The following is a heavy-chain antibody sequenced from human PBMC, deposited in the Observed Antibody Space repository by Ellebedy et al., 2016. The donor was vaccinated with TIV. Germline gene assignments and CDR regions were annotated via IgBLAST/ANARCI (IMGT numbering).Heavy chain of an antibody. CDR2: ISAYNGNT. CDR1: AYTFTSYG. J-gene: IGHJ5*02. Sequence: ASVKVSCXASAYTFTSYGISWVRQAPGQGLEWMGWISAYNGNTNYAQKLQGRVTMTTDTSTSTAYMELRSLRSDDTAVYYCARMGDCSSTSCFYNWFDPWGQGTLVTVSS. CDR3: ARMGDCSSTSCFYNWFDP. D-gene: IGHD2-2*01. V-gene: IGHV1-18*04.